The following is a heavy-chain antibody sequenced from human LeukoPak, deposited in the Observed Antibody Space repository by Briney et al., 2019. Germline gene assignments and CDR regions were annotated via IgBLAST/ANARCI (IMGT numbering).Heavy chain of an antibody. J-gene: IGHJ5*02. D-gene: IGHD3-10*01. CDR1: GFTFSSYE. CDR2: INHSGST. CDR3: ARGGYYGSGNDFRFDP. V-gene: IGHV4-34*01. Sequence: LRLSCAASGFTFSSYEMNWVRQPPGKGLEWIGEINHSGSTNYNPSLKSRVTISVDTSKNQFSLKLSSVTAADTAVYYCARGGYYGSGNDFRFDPWGQGTLVTVSS.